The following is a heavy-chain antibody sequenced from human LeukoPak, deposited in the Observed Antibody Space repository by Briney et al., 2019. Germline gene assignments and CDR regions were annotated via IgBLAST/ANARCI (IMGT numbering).Heavy chain of an antibody. CDR2: ISGSGGST. CDR1: GFTFSSYA. V-gene: IGHV3-23*01. Sequence: PGGSLRLSCAASGFTFSSYAMSWVRQAPGKGLEWVSSISGSGGSTNYADSVKGRFIVSRDKSKNTLYLQMNSLRAEDTAVYYCAKVKGVTIFGVVTVGMDVWGQGTTVTVSS. J-gene: IGHJ6*02. CDR3: AKVKGVTIFGVVTVGMDV. D-gene: IGHD3-3*01.